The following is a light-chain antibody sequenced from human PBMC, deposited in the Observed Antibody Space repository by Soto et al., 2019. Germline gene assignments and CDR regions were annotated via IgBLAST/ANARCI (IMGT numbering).Light chain of an antibody. V-gene: IGKV3-20*01. J-gene: IGKJ1*01. CDR3: EPYGSSAWT. CDR2: GAS. CDR1: QSVGSSH. Sequence: EIVLTQSPGTLSLSPGERATLSCRASQSVGSSHLAWYQQKPGQAPRLLIYGASSRATGIPDRFSGSGSGTDFTLTISRLEPEDFAVYYCEPYGSSAWTFGQRTKVDIK.